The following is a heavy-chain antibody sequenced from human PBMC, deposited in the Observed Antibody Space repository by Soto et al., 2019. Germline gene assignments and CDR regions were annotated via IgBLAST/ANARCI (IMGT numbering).Heavy chain of an antibody. Sequence: ASVKVSCKASGYTFTGYYIHWVRQAPGQGLEWMGWINPNNGVTNYAQKFQGRVTMTRDTSITTAYLDLSRLRSDDTAVYYCAKDSYYDILTGYSRNGFDFWRPGTKVTVSS. CDR2: INPNNGVT. J-gene: IGHJ3*01. CDR1: GYTFTGYY. V-gene: IGHV1-2*02. D-gene: IGHD3-9*01. CDR3: AKDSYYDILTGYSRNGFDF.